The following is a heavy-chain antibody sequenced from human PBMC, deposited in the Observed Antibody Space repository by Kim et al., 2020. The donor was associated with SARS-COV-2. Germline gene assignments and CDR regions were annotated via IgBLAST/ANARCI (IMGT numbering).Heavy chain of an antibody. CDR3: ARGLLPRDYYYYGMDV. D-gene: IGHD2-21*02. Sequence: KFQGRVTMTRDTSTSTVYMELSSLRSEDTAVYYCARGLLPRDYYYYGMDVWGQGTTVTVSS. V-gene: IGHV1-46*01. J-gene: IGHJ6*02.